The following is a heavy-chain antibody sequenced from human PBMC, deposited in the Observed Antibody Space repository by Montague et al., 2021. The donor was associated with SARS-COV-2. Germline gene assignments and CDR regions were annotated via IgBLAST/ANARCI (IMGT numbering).Heavy chain of an antibody. CDR1: GGSFSGYY. D-gene: IGHD3-22*01. CDR2: INQSGST. Sequence: SETLSLTCAVYGGSFSGYYWTWIRQPPGKGLEWIGEINQSGSTNYNPSLKSRVTISVDTSKNQFPLRLTPVTAADTAVYYCARGIRRINMMLVSVTGAWNWLDSWGQGTMVTVSP. CDR3: ARGIRRINMMLVSVTGAWNWLDS. J-gene: IGHJ5*01. V-gene: IGHV4-34*01.